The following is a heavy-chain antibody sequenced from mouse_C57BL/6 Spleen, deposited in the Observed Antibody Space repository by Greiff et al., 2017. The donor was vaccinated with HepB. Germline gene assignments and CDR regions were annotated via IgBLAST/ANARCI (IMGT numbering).Heavy chain of an antibody. CDR2: IYPGDGDT. D-gene: IGHD2-4*01. CDR1: GYAYSSSW. V-gene: IGHV1-82*01. J-gene: IGHJ4*01. Sequence: VQLVESGPELVKPGASVKISCKASGYAYSSSWMNWVKQRPGKGLEWIGRIYPGDGDTNYNGKFKGKATLTADKSSSTAYMQLSSLTSEDSAVYFCARSYYDYDYYAMDYWGQGTSVTVSS. CDR3: ARSYYDYDYYAMDY.